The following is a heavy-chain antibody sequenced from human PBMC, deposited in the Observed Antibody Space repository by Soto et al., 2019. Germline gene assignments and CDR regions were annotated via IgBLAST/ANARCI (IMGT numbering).Heavy chain of an antibody. CDR1: GGSFSGYY. D-gene: IGHD6-19*01. CDR3: ARYPKVAGDHAFDI. V-gene: IGHV4-34*01. Sequence: SETLSLTCAVYGGSFSGYYWSWIRQPPGKGLEWIGEINHSGSTNYNPSLKSRVTISVDTSKNQFSLKLSSVTAADTAVYYCARYPKVAGDHAFDIWGQGTMVTVSS. CDR2: INHSGST. J-gene: IGHJ3*02.